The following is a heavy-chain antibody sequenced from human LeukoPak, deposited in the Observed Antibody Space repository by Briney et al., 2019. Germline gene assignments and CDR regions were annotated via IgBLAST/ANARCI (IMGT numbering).Heavy chain of an antibody. Sequence: PSETLSLTCAVYGGSFSGYYWSWIRQPPGKGLEWNGEINHSGSTNYNPSLKSRVTISVDTSKNQFSLKLSSVTAADTAVYYCARVQGYCSGGSCYGNDYWGQGTLVTVSS. CDR2: INHSGST. CDR3: ARVQGYCSGGSCYGNDY. J-gene: IGHJ4*02. V-gene: IGHV4-34*01. D-gene: IGHD2-15*01. CDR1: GGSFSGYY.